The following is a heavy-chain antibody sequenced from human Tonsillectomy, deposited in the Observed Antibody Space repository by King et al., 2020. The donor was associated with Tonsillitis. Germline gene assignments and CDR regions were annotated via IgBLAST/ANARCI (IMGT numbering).Heavy chain of an antibody. CDR3: ARDSSKAGDYYFDY. V-gene: IGHV4-4*07. CDR2: INTSGST. J-gene: IGHJ4*02. CDR1: GGSISSYY. Sequence: VQLQESGPGLVKPSETLSLTCTVSGGSISSYYWNWIRQPAGKGLEWIGRINTSGSTDYNPSLKSRVTMSVDTSKNQFSLKLRSVTAADTAVYYCARDSSKAGDYYFDYWGQGTLVTVSS. D-gene: IGHD4-17*01.